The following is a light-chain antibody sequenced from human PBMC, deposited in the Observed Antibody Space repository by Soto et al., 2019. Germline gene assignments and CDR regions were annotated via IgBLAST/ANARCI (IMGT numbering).Light chain of an antibody. CDR3: AAWDDNLIGQV. Sequence: QSVLTQPPSASGTPGQRVTISCSGSSSNIGRNYVYWYQQLPGTAPKLLIYRNNQRPSGVPDRFSGSKSGTSASLAISGLRSEDEADYYCAAWDDNLIGQVFGGGTKLTVL. V-gene: IGLV1-47*01. CDR1: SSNIGRNY. J-gene: IGLJ2*01. CDR2: RNN.